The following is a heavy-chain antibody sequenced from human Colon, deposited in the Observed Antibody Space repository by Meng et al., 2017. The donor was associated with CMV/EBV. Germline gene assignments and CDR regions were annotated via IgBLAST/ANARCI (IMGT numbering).Heavy chain of an antibody. CDR3: ASASSSSGH. D-gene: IGHD6-13*01. CDR1: GFPFSSYW. J-gene: IGHJ4*02. CDR2: IKQDGSEK. Sequence: SLMISCAASGFPFSSYWMSWVRQAPGKGLEWVANIKQDGSEKYYVDSVKGRFTISRDNAKNSLYLQMNSLRAEDTAVYYCASASSSSGHWGQGTLVTVSS. V-gene: IGHV3-7*01.